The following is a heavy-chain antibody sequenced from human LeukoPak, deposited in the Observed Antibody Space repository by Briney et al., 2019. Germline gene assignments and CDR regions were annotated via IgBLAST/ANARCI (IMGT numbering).Heavy chain of an antibody. J-gene: IGHJ6*02. D-gene: IGHD6-19*01. CDR2: IKQDGSEK. CDR1: GFTFSSYW. V-gene: IGHV3-7*01. CDR3: ARDPPYSSGWYLQYYYYYGMDV. Sequence: GGSLRLSCAASGFTFSSYWMSWVRQAPGKGLEWVANIKQDGSEKYYVDSVKGRFTISRDNAKNSLYLQMNSLRVEDTAVYYCARDPPYSSGWYLQYYYYYGMDVWGQGTTATVSS.